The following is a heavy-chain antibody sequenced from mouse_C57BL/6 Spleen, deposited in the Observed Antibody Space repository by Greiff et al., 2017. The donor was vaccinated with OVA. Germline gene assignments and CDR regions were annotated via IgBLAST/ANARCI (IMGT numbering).Heavy chain of an antibody. CDR2: IYPGDGDT. V-gene: IGHV1-82*01. CDR1: GYAFSSSW. Sequence: QVQLKESGPELVKPGASVKISCKASGYAFSSSWMNWVKQRPGKGLEWIGRIYPGDGDTNYNGKFKGKATLTADKSSSTAYMQLSRLSSDDSAVYFCATDSGSFLFAYWGPGTLVTVSA. D-gene: IGHD1-1*01. J-gene: IGHJ3*01. CDR3: ATDSGSFLFAY.